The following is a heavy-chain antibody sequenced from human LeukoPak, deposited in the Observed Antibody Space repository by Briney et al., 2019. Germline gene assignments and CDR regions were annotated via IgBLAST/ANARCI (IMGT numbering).Heavy chain of an antibody. Sequence: SXTLSLTCTVSGGSISSYYWSWIRQPQGKGLEWIGYIYYSGSTNYNPSLKSRVTISVDTSKNQFSLKLSSVTAADTAVYYCARGSLLKWSYFDYWGQGTLVAVSS. J-gene: IGHJ4*02. D-gene: IGHD3-3*01. CDR1: GGSISSYY. CDR2: IYYSGST. CDR3: ARGSLLKWSYFDY. V-gene: IGHV4-59*01.